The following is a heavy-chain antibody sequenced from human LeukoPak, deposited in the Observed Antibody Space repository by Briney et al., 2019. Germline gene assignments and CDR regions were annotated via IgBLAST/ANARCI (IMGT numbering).Heavy chain of an antibody. CDR2: IYTSGST. V-gene: IGHV4-4*07. CDR1: GGSFSGYY. D-gene: IGHD6-19*01. J-gene: IGHJ4*02. Sequence: SEALSLTCTVSGGSFSGYYWSWIRQPAGKGLEWIGRIYTSGSTNYNPSLKSRVTMSVDTSKSQFSLKLSSVTAADTAVYYCARVSSAGIWDYWGQGTLVTVSS. CDR3: ARVSSAGIWDY.